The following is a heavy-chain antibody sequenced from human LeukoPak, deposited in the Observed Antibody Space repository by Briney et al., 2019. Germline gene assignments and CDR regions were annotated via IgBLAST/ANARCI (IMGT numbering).Heavy chain of an antibody. J-gene: IGHJ4*02. D-gene: IGHD3-9*01. CDR1: GFTFSSYA. V-gene: IGHV3-30-3*01. Sequence: GGSLRLSCAASGFTFSSYAMHWVRQAPGKGLEWVAVISYDGSNKYYADSVKGRFTISRDNSKNTLYLQMNSLRAEDTAVYYCARDRDRYYDILTGFPSDYWGQGTLVTVSS. CDR2: ISYDGSNK. CDR3: ARDRDRYYDILTGFPSDY.